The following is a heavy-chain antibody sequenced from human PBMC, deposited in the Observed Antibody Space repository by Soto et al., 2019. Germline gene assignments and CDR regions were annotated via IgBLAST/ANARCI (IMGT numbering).Heavy chain of an antibody. D-gene: IGHD3-10*01. CDR3: ARLGEEGDYFDY. V-gene: IGHV3-33*01. CDR1: GFTFSSYG. Sequence: VQLVESGGGVVQPGRSLRLSCAASGFTFSSYGMHWVRQAPGKGLEWVAVIWYDGSNKYYADSVKGRFTISRDNSKNTLYLQMNSLRAEDTAVYYCARLGEEGDYFDYWGQGTLVTVSS. J-gene: IGHJ4*02. CDR2: IWYDGSNK.